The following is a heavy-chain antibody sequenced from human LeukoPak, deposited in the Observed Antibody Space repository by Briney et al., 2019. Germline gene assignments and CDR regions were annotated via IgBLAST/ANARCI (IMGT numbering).Heavy chain of an antibody. CDR1: GGSFSGYY. D-gene: IGHD6-19*01. V-gene: IGHV4-34*01. CDR3: AKDDTDRYSSGWEPW. Sequence: KTSETLSLTCAVYGGSFSGYYWSWIRQPPGKGLEWIGEINHSGSTNYNPSLKSRVTISVDTSKNQFSLKLSSVTAADTAVYYCAKDDTDRYSSGWEPWWGQGTLVTVSS. J-gene: IGHJ4*02. CDR2: INHSGST.